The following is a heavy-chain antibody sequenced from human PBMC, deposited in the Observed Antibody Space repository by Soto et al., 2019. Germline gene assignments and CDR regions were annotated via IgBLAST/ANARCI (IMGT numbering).Heavy chain of an antibody. J-gene: IGHJ4*02. Sequence: SETLSLTCTVSGGSISSYYWSWIGQPPGKGLEWIGYIYYSGSTNYNPSLKSRVTISVDTSKNQFSLKLSSVTAADTAVYYCARAPSSGYSYGYNYFDDWGQGTLVTVSS. CDR1: GGSISSYY. CDR2: IYYSGST. D-gene: IGHD5-18*01. CDR3: ARAPSSGYSYGYNYFDD. V-gene: IGHV4-59*01.